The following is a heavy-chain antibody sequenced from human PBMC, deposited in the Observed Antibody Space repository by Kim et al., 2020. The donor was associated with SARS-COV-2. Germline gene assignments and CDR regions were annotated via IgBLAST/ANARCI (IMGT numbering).Heavy chain of an antibody. D-gene: IGHD3-10*01. Sequence: GGSLRLSCAASGFTFSSYGMHWVRQAPGKGLEWVAVISYDGSNKYYADSVKGRFTISRDNSKNTLYLQMNSRRAEDTAVYYCAKDAQTDELLWFGELFVCPLDNWGQGTLVTVSS. J-gene: IGHJ4*02. CDR2: ISYDGSNK. CDR3: AKDAQTDELLWFGELFVCPLDN. V-gene: IGHV3-30*18. CDR1: GFTFSSYG.